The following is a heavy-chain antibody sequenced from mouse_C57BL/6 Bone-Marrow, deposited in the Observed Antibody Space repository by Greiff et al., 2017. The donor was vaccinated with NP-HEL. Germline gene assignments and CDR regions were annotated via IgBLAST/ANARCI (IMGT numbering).Heavy chain of an antibody. J-gene: IGHJ3*01. CDR1: GYAFSSSW. V-gene: IGHV1-82*01. CDR3: RRCPFAY. CDR2: IYPGDGDT. D-gene: IGHD1-1*01. Sequence: VKLMESGPELVKPGASVKLSCKASGYAFSSSWMNWVKQRPGKGLEWIGRIYPGDGDTNYNGKFKGKATLTADKSSSTSYMQLSSLTSEDSAVYFCRRCPFAYWGQGTLVTVSA.